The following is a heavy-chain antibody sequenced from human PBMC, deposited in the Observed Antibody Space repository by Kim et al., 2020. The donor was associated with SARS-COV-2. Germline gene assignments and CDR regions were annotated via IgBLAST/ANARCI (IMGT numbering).Heavy chain of an antibody. V-gene: IGHV1-3*01. CDR3: ARPGSNWWLAQQFDY. J-gene: IGHJ4*02. CDR1: GYTFTSYA. CDR2: INAGNGNT. Sequence: ASVKVSCKASGYTFTSYAMHWVRQAPGQRLEWMGWINAGNGNTKYSQKFQGRVTITRDTSASTAYMELSSLRSEDTAVYYCARPGSNWWLAQQFDYWGQGTLVTVSS. D-gene: IGHD6-19*01.